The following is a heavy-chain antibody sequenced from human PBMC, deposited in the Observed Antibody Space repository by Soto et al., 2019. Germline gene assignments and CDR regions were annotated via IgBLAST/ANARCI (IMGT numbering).Heavy chain of an antibody. J-gene: IGHJ5*02. CDR3: AIERSAAGTGVFEP. CDR2: MNPNSAYT. CDR1: GYTFTSYD. Sequence: QVQLVQSGAEVKKPGASVKVSCKASGYTFTSYDINWVRQATGQGLEWMGGMNPNSAYTGYAQKFQGRVTMTRNTSISTAYMELSSLRSEDTAVYFCAIERSAAGTGVFEPWGQGTLVTVSS. V-gene: IGHV1-8*01. D-gene: IGHD6-13*01.